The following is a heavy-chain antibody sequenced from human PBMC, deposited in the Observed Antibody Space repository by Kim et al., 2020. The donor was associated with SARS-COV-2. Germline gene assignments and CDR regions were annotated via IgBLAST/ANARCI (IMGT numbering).Heavy chain of an antibody. J-gene: IGHJ6*03. D-gene: IGHD3-3*01. CDR1: GFTFSSYW. V-gene: IGHV3-74*01. CDR2: INSDGSST. CDR3: ARVGFLEWLLTSAYYYYYMDV. Sequence: LSLTCAASGFTFSSYWMHWVRQAPGKGLVWVSRINSDGSSTSYADSVKGRFTISRDNAKNTLYLQMNSLRAEDTAVYYCARVGFLEWLLTSAYYYYYMDVWGKGTTVTVSS.